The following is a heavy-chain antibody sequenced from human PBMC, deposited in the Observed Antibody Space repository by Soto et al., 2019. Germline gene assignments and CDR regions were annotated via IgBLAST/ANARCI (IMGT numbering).Heavy chain of an antibody. D-gene: IGHD1-26*01. CDR1: WCSCSSDNYY. Sequence: SETLSLPCTVSWCSCSSDNYYWSWIRQHPGKGLELIGYIYYSGSTYYNPSLKSRFTISLYTSKNQFSLNLSSMTSADTAEYYCAREPRSSGNLVERGQGTMVTI. V-gene: IGHV4-31*03. CDR2: IYYSGST. J-gene: IGHJ4*02. CDR3: AREPRSSGNLVE.